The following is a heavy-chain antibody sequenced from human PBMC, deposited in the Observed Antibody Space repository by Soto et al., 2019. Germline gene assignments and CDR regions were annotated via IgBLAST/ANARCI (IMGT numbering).Heavy chain of an antibody. J-gene: IGHJ6*02. D-gene: IGHD5-18*01. V-gene: IGHV4-30-4*01. CDR2: IYYSGST. CDR3: ARDRRDTAMVTCYYYYGMDV. CDR1: GGSISSGDYY. Sequence: QVQLQESGPGLVKPSQTLSLTCTVSGGSISSGDYYWSWIRQPPGKGLEWIGYIYYSGSTYYNPSLKSRVTISVDTSKNQFSLKLSSVTAADTAVYYCARDRRDTAMVTCYYYYGMDVWGQGTTVTVSS.